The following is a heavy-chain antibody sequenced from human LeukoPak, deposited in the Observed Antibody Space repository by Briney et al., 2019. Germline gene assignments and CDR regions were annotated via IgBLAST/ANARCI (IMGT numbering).Heavy chain of an antibody. CDR2: LYSGVDT. CDR3: ARVGDHYHWYFDL. D-gene: IGHD3-10*01. CDR1: GFSVGTKY. Sequence: GGSLRLSCEASGFSVGTKYMNWVRQAPGKGLEWVAILYSGVDTYYADSVKGRFTSSRDNSKKTLFLQMNSLRADDTAVYYCARVGDHYHWYFDLWGRGTRVSVSS. J-gene: IGHJ2*01. V-gene: IGHV3-53*01.